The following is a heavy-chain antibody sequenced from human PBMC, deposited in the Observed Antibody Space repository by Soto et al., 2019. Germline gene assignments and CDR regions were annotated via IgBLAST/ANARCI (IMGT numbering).Heavy chain of an antibody. CDR1: GFTFSSYG. Sequence: PGGSLRLSCAASGFTFSSYGMHWVRQAPGKGLEWVAVISYDGSNKYYADSVKGRSTISRDNSKNTLYLQMNSLRAEDTAVYYCAKDVVRSYSSSFDYWGQGTLVTVSS. D-gene: IGHD6-6*01. V-gene: IGHV3-30*18. J-gene: IGHJ4*02. CDR2: ISYDGSNK. CDR3: AKDVVRSYSSSFDY.